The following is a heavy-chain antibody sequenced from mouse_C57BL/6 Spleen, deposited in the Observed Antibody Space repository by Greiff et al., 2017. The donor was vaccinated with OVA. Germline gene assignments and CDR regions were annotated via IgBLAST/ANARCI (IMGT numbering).Heavy chain of an antibody. V-gene: IGHV1-64*01. CDR3: ARDYDGYFDV. Sequence: QVQLQQPGAELAKPGASVKLSCKASGYTFTSYWMHWVKQRPGQGLEWIGMIHPNSGSTNYNEKFKSKATLTVDKSSSTAYMQLSSLTSEDSAVYYCARDYDGYFDVWGTGTTVTVSS. J-gene: IGHJ1*03. CDR2: IHPNSGST. CDR1: GYTFTSYW. D-gene: IGHD2-4*01.